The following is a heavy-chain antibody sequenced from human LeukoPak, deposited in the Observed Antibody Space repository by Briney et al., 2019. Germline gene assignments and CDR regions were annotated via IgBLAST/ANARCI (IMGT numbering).Heavy chain of an antibody. CDR1: GGTFSSYA. CDR3: ARGPCSGGSCYWFDP. D-gene: IGHD2-15*01. Sequence: SVKVSCKASGGTFSSYAISWVRQAPGQGLEWMGGIIPIFGTANYAQKFQGRVTITADKSTSTAYMELSSLRSEDTAVYYCARGPCSGGSCYWFDPWGQGTLVTVSS. J-gene: IGHJ5*02. CDR2: IIPIFGTA. V-gene: IGHV1-69*06.